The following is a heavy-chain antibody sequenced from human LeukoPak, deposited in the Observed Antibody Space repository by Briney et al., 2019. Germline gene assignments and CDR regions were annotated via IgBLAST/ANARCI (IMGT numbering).Heavy chain of an antibody. Sequence: GRSLRLSCAASGFTFSSYAMHWVRQAPGKGLEWVAVISYDGSNKYYADSVKGRFTISRDNTKNTLYLQMNSLRAEDTAVYYCAKGSSLGATTATFDYWGQGTLVTVSS. J-gene: IGHJ4*02. CDR2: ISYDGSNK. V-gene: IGHV3-30-3*01. CDR3: AKGSSLGATTATFDY. D-gene: IGHD1-26*01. CDR1: GFTFSSYA.